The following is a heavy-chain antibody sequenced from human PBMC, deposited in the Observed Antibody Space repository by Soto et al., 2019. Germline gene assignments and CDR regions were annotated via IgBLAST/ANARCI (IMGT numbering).Heavy chain of an antibody. Sequence: PGGSLRLSCAASGFTFSSYSMNWVRQAPGKGLEWVSSISSSSSYIYYADSVKGRFTISRDNAKNSLYLQMNSLRAEDTAVYYCARDRIQLWEGRYFDYWGQGTPVTVSS. CDR2: ISSSSSYI. J-gene: IGHJ4*02. V-gene: IGHV3-21*01. D-gene: IGHD5-18*01. CDR1: GFTFSSYS. CDR3: ARDRIQLWEGRYFDY.